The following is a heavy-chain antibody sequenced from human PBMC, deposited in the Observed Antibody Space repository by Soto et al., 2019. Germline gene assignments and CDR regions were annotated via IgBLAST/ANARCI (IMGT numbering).Heavy chain of an antibody. CDR1: GFTFSTYW. D-gene: IGHD2-8*01. CDR2: LSPDGNTA. V-gene: IGHV3-74*01. J-gene: IGHJ4*02. CDR3: AGMMLGYRDH. Sequence: EVQVVESGGGLVQPGGSLRLSCEDSGFTFSTYWMHWVRQAPGEGLVWVSRLSPDGNTAHYADPVQGRFTISRDNAQNTVYWPMTSLRAEDTAIYDWAGMMLGYRDHWGQGTLGTVAA.